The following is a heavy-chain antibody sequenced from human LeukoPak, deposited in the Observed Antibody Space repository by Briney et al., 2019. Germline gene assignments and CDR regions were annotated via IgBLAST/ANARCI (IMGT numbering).Heavy chain of an antibody. Sequence: PSETLSLTCTVSGGSISSSSYYWGWIRQPPGKGLEWIGSIYYSGSTYYNPSLKSRVTISVDTSKNQFSLKLSSVTAADTAVYYCARVRDFGSAPMDVWGKGTTVTVSS. CDR1: GGSISSSSYY. J-gene: IGHJ6*04. D-gene: IGHD6-25*01. V-gene: IGHV4-39*07. CDR2: IYYSGST. CDR3: ARVRDFGSAPMDV.